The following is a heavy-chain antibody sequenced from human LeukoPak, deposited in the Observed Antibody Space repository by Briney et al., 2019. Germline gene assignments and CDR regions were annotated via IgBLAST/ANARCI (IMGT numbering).Heavy chain of an antibody. V-gene: IGHV3-53*01. Sequence: SGGSLRLSCAASGFTVSSNYMSWVRQAPGKGLEWVSVIYSGGSTYYADSVKGRFTISRDNSKSTLYLQMNSLRAEDTAVYYCARGGLLGNYYMDAWGKGTTVTVSS. CDR1: GFTVSSNY. CDR3: ARGGLLGNYYMDA. J-gene: IGHJ6*03. CDR2: IYSGGST. D-gene: IGHD2-8*02.